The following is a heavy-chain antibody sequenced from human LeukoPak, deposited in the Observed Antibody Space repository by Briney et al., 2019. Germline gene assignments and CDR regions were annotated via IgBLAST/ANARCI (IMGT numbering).Heavy chain of an antibody. CDR2: INHSGST. J-gene: IGHJ1*01. D-gene: IGHD1-14*01. Sequence: SETLSLTCAVYGGSFSGYYWSWIRQPPGKGLEWIGEINHSGSTNYNPSLKSRVTISVDTSKNQFSLKLSSVTAADTAVYYCARGRSHRNNRALEYFQHWGQGTLVTVSS. CDR3: ARGRSHRNNRALEYFQH. CDR1: GGSFSGYY. V-gene: IGHV4-34*01.